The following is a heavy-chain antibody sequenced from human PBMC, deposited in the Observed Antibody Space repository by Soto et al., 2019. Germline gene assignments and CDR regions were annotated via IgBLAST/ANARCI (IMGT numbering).Heavy chain of an antibody. CDR2: INLNGDT. J-gene: IGHJ4*02. V-gene: IGHV4-34*01. CDR3: ARGAWDRSAYSVSDE. CDR1: GGSFNDYY. Sequence: QVQLHQWGAGLLKPSETLSLICAVSGGSFNDYYWTWVRQSPGKEVEWIGEINLNGDTQYSPSIQPRVTLSVDTAKMRVCLRLTSVTAADTAVYYCARGAWDRSAYSVSDEWGQGTLVTVSS. D-gene: IGHD3-22*01.